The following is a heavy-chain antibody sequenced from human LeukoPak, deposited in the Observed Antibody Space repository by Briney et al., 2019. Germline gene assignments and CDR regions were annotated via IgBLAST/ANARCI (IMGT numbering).Heavy chain of an antibody. CDR2: IKQDGSEK. CDR1: GFTFSSYW. V-gene: IGHV3-7*03. D-gene: IGHD6-13*01. J-gene: IGHJ4*02. Sequence: GGSLRLSCAASGFTFSSYWMSWVRQAPRKGLEWVANIKQDGSEKYYVDSVKGRFTISRDNAKNSLYLQMNSLRAEDTAVYYCARGFKQQLIPKPYDYWGQGTLVTVSS. CDR3: ARGFKQQLIPKPYDY.